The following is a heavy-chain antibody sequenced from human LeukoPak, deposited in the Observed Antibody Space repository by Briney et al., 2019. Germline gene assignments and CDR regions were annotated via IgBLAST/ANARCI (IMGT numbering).Heavy chain of an antibody. CDR2: ISGSGGST. J-gene: IGHJ4*02. Sequence: PGGSLRLSCAASGFTFSSYAMSWVRQAPGKGLEWVSAISGSGGSTYYADSVKGRFTISRDNSKNTLYLQMNSLRAEDTAVYYCARVQVPYDSSGYFNYWGQGTLVTVSS. CDR3: ARVQVPYDSSGYFNY. CDR1: GFTFSSYA. V-gene: IGHV3-23*01. D-gene: IGHD3-22*01.